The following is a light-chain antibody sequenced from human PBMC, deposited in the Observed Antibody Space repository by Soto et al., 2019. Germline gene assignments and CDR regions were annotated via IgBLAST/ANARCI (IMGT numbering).Light chain of an antibody. CDR3: QHYNSYSEA. J-gene: IGKJ1*01. Sequence: DIQMTQSPSSLSASVGDRVTITCRASQSISRYLNWYQQKPGKAPKPLIYKASTLKSGVPSRFSGSGSGTEFTLTISSLQPDDFATYYCQHYNSYSEAFGQGTKVDIK. CDR1: QSISRY. CDR2: KAS. V-gene: IGKV1-5*03.